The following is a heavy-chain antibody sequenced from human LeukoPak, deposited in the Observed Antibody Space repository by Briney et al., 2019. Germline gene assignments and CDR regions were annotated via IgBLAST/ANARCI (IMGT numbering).Heavy chain of an antibody. D-gene: IGHD2-2*01. J-gene: IGHJ6*03. CDR3: ARGVLVVVPAARAFGYYMDV. V-gene: IGHV1-18*01. Sequence: ASVKVSCKASGYTFTSYGISWVRQAPGQGLEWMGWISAYNGNTNYAQKLQGRVTMTTDTPTSAAYMELRSLRSDDTAVYYCARGVLVVVPAARAFGYYMDVWGKGTTVTVSS. CDR2: ISAYNGNT. CDR1: GYTFTSYG.